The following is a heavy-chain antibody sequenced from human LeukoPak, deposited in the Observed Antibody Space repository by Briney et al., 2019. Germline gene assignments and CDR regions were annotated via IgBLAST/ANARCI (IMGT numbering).Heavy chain of an antibody. CDR3: ARAGWLADRPFDY. V-gene: IGHV3-23*01. Sequence: GGSLRLSCAASGFTFSSYAMSWVRQAPGKGLEWVSAISGSGGSTYYADSVKGRFTISRDNSKNTLYLQMNSLRAEDTAVYYCARAGWLADRPFDYWGQGTLVTVSS. D-gene: IGHD6-19*01. CDR2: ISGSGGST. J-gene: IGHJ4*02. CDR1: GFTFSSYA.